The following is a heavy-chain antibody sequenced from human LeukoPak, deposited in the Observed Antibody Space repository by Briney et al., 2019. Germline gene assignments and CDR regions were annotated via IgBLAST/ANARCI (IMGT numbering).Heavy chain of an antibody. D-gene: IGHD3-10*02. J-gene: IGHJ5*02. V-gene: IGHV4-4*07. CDR3: ARTPTPVRGYWFDP. Sequence: SETLSLTCTVSGGSISSYYWSWIRQPAGKGLEWIGRIYTSGSTNYNPSLKSRVTMSVDTSKNQFSLKLSSVTAADTAVYYCARTPTPVRGYWFDPWGQGTLVTVSS. CDR2: IYTSGST. CDR1: GGSISSYY.